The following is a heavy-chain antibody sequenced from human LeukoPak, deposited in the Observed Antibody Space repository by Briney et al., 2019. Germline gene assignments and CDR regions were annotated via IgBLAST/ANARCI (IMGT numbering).Heavy chain of an antibody. CDR3: ARREIAVAGKVGDNWFDP. J-gene: IGHJ5*02. CDR2: TYYRSKWYN. V-gene: IGHV6-1*01. Sequence: SQTLSLTCAISGDSVSSNSAAWNWIRQSPSRGLEWLGRTYYRSKWYNDYAVSVKGRITINPDTSKNQFSLQLNSVTPEDTAVYYCARREIAVAGKVGDNWFDPWGQGTLVTVSS. D-gene: IGHD6-19*01. CDR1: GDSVSSNSAA.